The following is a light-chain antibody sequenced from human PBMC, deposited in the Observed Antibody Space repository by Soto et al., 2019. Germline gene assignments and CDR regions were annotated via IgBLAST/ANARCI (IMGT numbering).Light chain of an antibody. J-gene: IGKJ4*01. CDR1: QSISSY. CDR2: TAS. V-gene: IGKV3-11*01. CDR3: QHRSN. Sequence: EIVLTQSPATLSFFPGERATLSCRASQSISSYLAWYQQKPGQAPRLLMYTASNRATGIPARFSGSGSGTDFTLTISSLKPEDFAVYYCQHRSNFGGGTKVEIK.